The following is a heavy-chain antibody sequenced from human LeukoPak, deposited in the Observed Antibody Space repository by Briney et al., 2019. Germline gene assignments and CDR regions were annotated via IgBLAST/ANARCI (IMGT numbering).Heavy chain of an antibody. CDR3: TSDRSGYYSDDAFDI. CDR1: GFTFSSYA. D-gene: IGHD3-22*01. Sequence: PGGSLRLPCAASGFTFSSYAMHWVRQASEKGLEWVGRIRSKANSYATAYAASVKGRFTISRDDSKNTAYLQMNSLKTEDTAVYYCTSDRSGYYSDDAFDIWGQGTMVTVSS. CDR2: IRSKANSYAT. V-gene: IGHV3-73*01. J-gene: IGHJ3*02.